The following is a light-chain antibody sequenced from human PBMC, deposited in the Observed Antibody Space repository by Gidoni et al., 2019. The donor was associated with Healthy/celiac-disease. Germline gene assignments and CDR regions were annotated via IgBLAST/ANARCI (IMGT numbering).Light chain of an antibody. Sequence: EIVLTQSPATLSLSPGERATLSCRASQSVSSYLAWYQQKPGQAPRLLIYDASNRATGIPARCSGSGSGTDFTLTISSLEPEDFAVYYCQQRSNWLWTFXXXTKVEIK. V-gene: IGKV3-11*01. CDR1: QSVSSY. CDR3: QQRSNWLWT. CDR2: DAS. J-gene: IGKJ1*01.